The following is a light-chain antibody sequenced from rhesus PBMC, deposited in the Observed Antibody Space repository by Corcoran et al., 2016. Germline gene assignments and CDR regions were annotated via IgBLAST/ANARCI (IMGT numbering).Light chain of an antibody. V-gene: IGKV1-38*01. J-gene: IGKJ1*01. Sequence: DIQLTQSPSSLSASVGDRVTITCRASQGVSSYLAWYQQKSGKVPKLMIYDASNLQSGVPSRFSGSGSGTEFTLTLSGLQPEDFATYYCQQRNTYPWTFGQGTKVEI. CDR2: DAS. CDR3: QQRNTYPWT. CDR1: QGVSSY.